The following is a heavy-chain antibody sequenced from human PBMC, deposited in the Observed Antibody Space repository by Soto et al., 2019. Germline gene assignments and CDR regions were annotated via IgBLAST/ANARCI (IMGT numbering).Heavy chain of an antibody. Sequence: QVQLQESGPGLVKPSETLSLTCTVSGGSIDGYNCAWIRQPPGKSLERVGYVYYHGASRYNPSLESRVTLAMDTSKSHFSLPLRSVTAADPAVYYCMRQGTGNLHGLVDVWCRGTTVTVSS. V-gene: IGHV4-59*08. CDR1: GGSIDGYN. CDR2: VYYHGAS. D-gene: IGHD3-10*01. CDR3: MRQGTGNLHGLVDV. J-gene: IGHJ6*02.